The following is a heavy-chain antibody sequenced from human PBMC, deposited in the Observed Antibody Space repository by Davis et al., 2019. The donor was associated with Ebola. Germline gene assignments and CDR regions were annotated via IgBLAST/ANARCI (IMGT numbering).Heavy chain of an antibody. CDR3: ARDREVVVAATYFDY. J-gene: IGHJ4*02. V-gene: IGHV3-11*06. D-gene: IGHD2-15*01. Sequence: GRFTISRDNAKNSLYLQMNSLRAEDTAVYYCARDREVVVAATYFDYWGQGTLVTVSS.